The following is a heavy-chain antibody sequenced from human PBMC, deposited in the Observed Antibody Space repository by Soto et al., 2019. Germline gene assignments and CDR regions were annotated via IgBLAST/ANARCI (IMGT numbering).Heavy chain of an antibody. CDR2: ISYDGTIQ. J-gene: IGHJ4*02. D-gene: IGHD3-10*01. CDR1: GFSFPSYA. V-gene: IGHV3-30-3*01. CDR3: ARASGFSATRGYFDF. Sequence: GGSLRLSCATSGFSFPSYAMHWVRQAPGKGLEWVAVISYDGTIQHYADSVKDRFTISRDNPKNTLYLRMTSLRGDDTAVYYCARASGFSATRGYFDFWGQGTLVTVSS.